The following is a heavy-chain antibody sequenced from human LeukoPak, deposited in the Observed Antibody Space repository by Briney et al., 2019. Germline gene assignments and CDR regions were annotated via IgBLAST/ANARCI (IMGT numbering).Heavy chain of an antibody. D-gene: IGHD3-10*01. CDR3: AALWFGELLTGKFDY. Sequence: ASVKVSCKASGYTFTGYYMHWVRQAPGQGLEWMGWINPNSGGTNYAQKFQGRVTMTRDTSISTAYMELSRLRSDDTAVYYCAALWFGELLTGKFDYWGQGTLVTVSS. CDR1: GYTFTGYY. CDR2: INPNSGGT. J-gene: IGHJ4*02. V-gene: IGHV1-2*02.